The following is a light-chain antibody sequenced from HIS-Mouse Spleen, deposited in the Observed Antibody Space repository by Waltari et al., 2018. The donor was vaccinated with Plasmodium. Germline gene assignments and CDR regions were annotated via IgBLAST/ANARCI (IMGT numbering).Light chain of an antibody. J-gene: IGKJ1*01. Sequence: DIQMTQSPSSLSASVGARVTLTCRASQSISNYLNWYQQKPGKAPKFLIYAASTLQSGVPSRFSGSGSGTDFTLTISSLQPEDFATYYCQQSYSTWTFGQGTKVEIK. CDR2: AAS. V-gene: IGKV1-39*01. CDR1: QSISNY. CDR3: QQSYSTWT.